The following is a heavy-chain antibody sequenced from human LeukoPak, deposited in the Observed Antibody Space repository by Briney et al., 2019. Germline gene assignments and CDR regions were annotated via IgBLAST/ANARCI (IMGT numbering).Heavy chain of an antibody. J-gene: IGHJ4*02. CDR3: ARSPLILGATAGDY. CDR1: GYSFTSYW. CDR2: IYPGDSET. V-gene: IGHV5-51*01. Sequence: GESLKISCKGSGYSFTSYWIGWVRQMPGKGLEWMGIIYPGDSETRYSPSFQGQVTTSADKSISTAYLQWSSLKASDTAMYYCARSPLILGATAGDYWGQGTLVTVSS. D-gene: IGHD1-26*01.